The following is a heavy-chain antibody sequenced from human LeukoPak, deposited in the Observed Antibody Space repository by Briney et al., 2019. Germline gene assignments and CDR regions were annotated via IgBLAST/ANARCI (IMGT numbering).Heavy chain of an antibody. Sequence: GASVKVSCKASGGTFSSYAISWVRQAPGQGLKWMGRIIPILGIANYAQKFQGRVTITADKSTSTAYMELSSLRSEDTAVYYCARDKSRGYSYGTDKYYYYYGMDVWGQGTTVTVSS. CDR1: GGTFSSYA. CDR3: ARDKSRGYSYGTDKYYYYYGMDV. J-gene: IGHJ6*02. V-gene: IGHV1-69*04. CDR2: IIPILGIA. D-gene: IGHD5-18*01.